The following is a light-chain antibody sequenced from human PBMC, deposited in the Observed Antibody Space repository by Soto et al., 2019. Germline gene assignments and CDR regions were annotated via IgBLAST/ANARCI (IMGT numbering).Light chain of an antibody. CDR3: SSYTSGSTSWV. CDR2: EVS. Sequence: QSALTQPASVSGSPGQSITISCTGTSSDVGGYNYVSWYQQHPGKAPQLMIYEVSNRPSGVSNRFSGSKSGNTASLTISGLQAEDEADYYCSSYTSGSTSWVFGGGTKLTVL. CDR1: SSDVGGYNY. V-gene: IGLV2-14*01. J-gene: IGLJ3*02.